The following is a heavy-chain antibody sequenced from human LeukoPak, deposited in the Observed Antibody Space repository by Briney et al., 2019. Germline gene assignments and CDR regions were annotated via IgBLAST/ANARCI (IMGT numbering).Heavy chain of an antibody. CDR1: GGSFSGYY. Sequence: SETLSLTCAVYGGSFSGYYWSWIRQPPGKGLEWIGEINHSGSTNYNPSLKSRVTISVDTSKNQFSLKLSSVTAADTAVYYCASPYCSSTSCYIGYWGQGTLVTVS. D-gene: IGHD2-2*02. CDR2: INHSGST. V-gene: IGHV4-34*01. J-gene: IGHJ4*02. CDR3: ASPYCSSTSCYIGY.